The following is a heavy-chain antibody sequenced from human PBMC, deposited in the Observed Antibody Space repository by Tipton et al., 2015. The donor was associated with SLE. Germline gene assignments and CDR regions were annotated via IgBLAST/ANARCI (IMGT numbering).Heavy chain of an antibody. V-gene: IGHV4-34*01. D-gene: IGHD5-12*01. Sequence: TLSLTCTVYGGSFSGYYWSWIRQPPGKGLEWIGEINHRGSTNYNPSLKSRVTISVDTSKNQFSLKLSSVTAADTAVYYCARDRGNIVATISYFDYWGQGTLVTVSS. CDR1: GGSFSGYY. CDR3: ARDRGNIVATISYFDY. J-gene: IGHJ4*02. CDR2: INHRGST.